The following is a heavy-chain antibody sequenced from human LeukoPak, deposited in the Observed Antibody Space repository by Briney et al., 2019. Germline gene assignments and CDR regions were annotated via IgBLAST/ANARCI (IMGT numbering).Heavy chain of an antibody. D-gene: IGHD1-1*01. CDR2: IYYSGST. V-gene: IGHV4-59*08. Sequence: PSETLSLTCTVSGGSISSYYWSWIRQPPGKGLEWIGYIYYSGSTNYNPSLKSRVTISVDTSKNQFSLKLSSVTAADTAVYYCASSLDPRGYYFDYWGQGTLVTVSS. CDR1: GGSISSYY. J-gene: IGHJ4*02. CDR3: ASSLDPRGYYFDY.